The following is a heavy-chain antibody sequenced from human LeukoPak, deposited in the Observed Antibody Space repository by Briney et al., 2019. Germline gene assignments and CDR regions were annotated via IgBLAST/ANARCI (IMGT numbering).Heavy chain of an antibody. J-gene: IGHJ4*02. D-gene: IGHD3-10*01. CDR3: ARSLHLTYHYDYFDY. CDR2: ISSSSSTI. Sequence: HAGGSLRLSCAASGFTFSSYSMNWVRQAPGKGLEWVSYISSSSSTIYYADSVKGRFTISRDNAKNSLYLQMNSLRDEDTAVYCCARSLHLTYHYDYFDYWGQGTLVTVSS. V-gene: IGHV3-48*02. CDR1: GFTFSSYS.